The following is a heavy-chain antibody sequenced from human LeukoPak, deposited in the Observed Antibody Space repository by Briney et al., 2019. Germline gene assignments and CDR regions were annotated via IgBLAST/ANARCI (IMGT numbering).Heavy chain of an antibody. CDR3: VRVRPRVGATNDAFDI. CDR1: GFTFSSYA. J-gene: IGHJ3*02. V-gene: IGHV3-74*01. CDR2: IKGDGSSP. D-gene: IGHD1-26*01. Sequence: GGSLRLSCAASGFTFSSYAMSWVRQAPGKGLVWVSRIKGDGSSPTYADSVKGRFTISRDNAKNTLYLQMNGLRAEDTAVYYCVRVRPRVGATNDAFDIWGQGTMVTVSS.